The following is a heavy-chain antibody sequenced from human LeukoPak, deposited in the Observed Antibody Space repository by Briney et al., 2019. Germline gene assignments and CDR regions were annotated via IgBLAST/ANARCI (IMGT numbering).Heavy chain of an antibody. Sequence: GGSLRLSCAASGFTFSSYWMSWVRQAPGKGLEWVANIKQDGSEKYYVDPVKGRFTISRDNAKNSLYLQMNSLRAEDTAVYYCARDRSGWYITIDYWGQGTLVTVSS. CDR2: IKQDGSEK. CDR1: GFTFSSYW. V-gene: IGHV3-7*01. D-gene: IGHD6-19*01. CDR3: ARDRSGWYITIDY. J-gene: IGHJ4*02.